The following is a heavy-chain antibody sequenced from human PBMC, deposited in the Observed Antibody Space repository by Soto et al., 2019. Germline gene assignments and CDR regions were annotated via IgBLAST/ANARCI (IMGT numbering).Heavy chain of an antibody. CDR1: GGSISSSSYY. J-gene: IGHJ6*02. CDR2: IYYSGST. D-gene: IGHD3-3*01. V-gene: IGHV4-39*01. Sequence: SETLSLTCSVSGGSISSSSYYWGWIRQPPGKGLEWIGSIYYSGSTYYNPSLKSRVTISVDTSKNQFSLKLSSVTAADTAVYYCARHYDFWSGYYTDYYGMDGWGQGTTVTVSS. CDR3: ARHYDFWSGYYTDYYGMDG.